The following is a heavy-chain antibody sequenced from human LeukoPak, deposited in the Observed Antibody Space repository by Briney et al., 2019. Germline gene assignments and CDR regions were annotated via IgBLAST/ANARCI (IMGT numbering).Heavy chain of an antibody. Sequence: RPSETLSLTCAVYGGSFSGYYWSWIRQPPGKGLEWIGEINHSGSTNYNPSLKSRVTISVDTSKNQFSLKLSSVTAADTAVYYCARSQHGGSGWYPLYYYGMDVWGQGTTVTVSS. V-gene: IGHV4-34*01. J-gene: IGHJ6*02. CDR3: ARSQHGGSGWYPLYYYGMDV. CDR1: GGSFSGYY. CDR2: INHSGST. D-gene: IGHD6-19*01.